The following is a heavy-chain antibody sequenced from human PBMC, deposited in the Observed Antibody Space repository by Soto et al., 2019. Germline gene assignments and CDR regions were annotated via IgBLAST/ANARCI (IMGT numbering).Heavy chain of an antibody. V-gene: IGHV4-59*01. J-gene: IGHJ5*02. CDR3: ARVVVVVPAAKYNWFDP. D-gene: IGHD2-2*01. CDR1: GGSISSYY. Sequence: QVQLQESGPGLVKPSETLSLTCTVSGGSISSYYWSWIRQPPGKGLEWIGYIYYSGSTNYNPSLKSRVTISVDTAKNQFSLKLSSVTAADTAVYYCARVVVVVPAAKYNWFDPGGQGTLVTVSS. CDR2: IYYSGST.